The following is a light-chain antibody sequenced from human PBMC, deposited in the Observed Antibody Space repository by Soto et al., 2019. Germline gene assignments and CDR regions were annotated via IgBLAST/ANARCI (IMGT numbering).Light chain of an antibody. CDR2: AAS. Sequence: DSQMPQSPSSLPASVGDRVTVTCRASQSIRGYLNWYQHKPGTAPKLLIFAASSLQSGVPSRFSGSGSGTDFTLTISGLQPEDLATYYCQQANSFPWTFGQGTKVDIK. CDR1: QSIRGY. J-gene: IGKJ1*01. V-gene: IGKV1-39*01. CDR3: QQANSFPWT.